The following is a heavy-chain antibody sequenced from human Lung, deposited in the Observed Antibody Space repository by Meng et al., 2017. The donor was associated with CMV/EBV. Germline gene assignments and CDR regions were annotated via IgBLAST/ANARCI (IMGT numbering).Heavy chain of an antibody. CDR2: IYYSGST. CDR3: ASSLRYYDFWSGYYTGDYYYYGMDV. Sequence: SETLSLTCTVSGGSISSSSYYWGWIRQPPGKGLEWIGSIYYSGSTYYNPSLKSRVTISVDTSKNQFSLKLSSVTAADTAVYYCASSLRYYDFWSGYYTGDYYYYGMDVWXQGNXVTVSS. J-gene: IGHJ6*02. CDR1: GGSISSSSYY. V-gene: IGHV4-39*07. D-gene: IGHD3-3*01.